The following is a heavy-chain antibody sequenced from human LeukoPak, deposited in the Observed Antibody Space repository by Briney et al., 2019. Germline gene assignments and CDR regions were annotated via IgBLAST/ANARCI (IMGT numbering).Heavy chain of an antibody. D-gene: IGHD2-2*01. V-gene: IGHV7-4-1*02. CDR3: ATAWGYCSSTSCPRVGY. Sequence: ASVKVSCKASGYTFTSYAMNWVRQAPGQGLEWMGWINTNTGNPTYAQGFTGRFVFSLDTSVSTAYLQISSLKAEDTAVYYRATAWGYCSSTSCPRVGYWGQGTLVTVSS. CDR1: GYTFTSYA. J-gene: IGHJ4*02. CDR2: INTNTGNP.